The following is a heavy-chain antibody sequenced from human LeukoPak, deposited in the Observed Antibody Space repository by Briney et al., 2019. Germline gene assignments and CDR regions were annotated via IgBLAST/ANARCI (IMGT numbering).Heavy chain of an antibody. CDR3: ARDHSYYFGSQTSTLDV. Sequence: SETLSLTCTISGASISTGGYYWTWIRQPPGEGLEWIGYIYYTGSIDYNASLKSRLTISLETSKNRFSLKLNSVTAADTAAYYCARDHSYYFGSQTSTLDVWGQGTAVTVSS. CDR2: IYYTGSI. CDR1: GASISTGGYY. J-gene: IGHJ6*02. V-gene: IGHV4-31*03. D-gene: IGHD3-10*01.